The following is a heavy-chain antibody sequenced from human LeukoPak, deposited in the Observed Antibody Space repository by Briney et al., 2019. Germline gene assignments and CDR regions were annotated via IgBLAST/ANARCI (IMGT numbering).Heavy chain of an antibody. CDR3: RAYCGGDCYSIDY. V-gene: IGHV4-34*01. D-gene: IGHD2-21*02. J-gene: IGHJ4*02. Sequence: PSETLSLTCAVYGGSFSGYYWSWIRQPPGKRLEWIGEINHSGSTNYNPSLKSRVTISVDTSKNQFSLKLSSVTAADTAVYYCRAYCGGDCYSIDYWGQGTLVTVSS. CDR1: GGSFSGYY. CDR2: INHSGST.